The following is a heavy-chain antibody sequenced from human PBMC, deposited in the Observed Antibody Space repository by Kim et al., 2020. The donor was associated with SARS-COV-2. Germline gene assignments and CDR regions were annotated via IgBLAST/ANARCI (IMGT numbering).Heavy chain of an antibody. V-gene: IGHV1-8*01. CDR3: VIVPAAIRPGDFDY. Sequence: AQKFQGRVTMTRNTSISTAYMELSSLRSEDTAVYYCVIVPAAIRPGDFDYWGQGTLVTVSS. J-gene: IGHJ4*02. D-gene: IGHD2-2*01.